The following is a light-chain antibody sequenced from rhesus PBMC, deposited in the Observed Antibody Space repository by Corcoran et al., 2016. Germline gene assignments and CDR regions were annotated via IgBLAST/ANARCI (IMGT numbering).Light chain of an antibody. V-gene: IGKV1-25*01. CDR2: EAS. Sequence: DIQMTQSPSSPSASVGDRVTITCRASQAISNDFAWYRQRPGESPKLLSYEASSLQSGIPSRFSGSGSGTDFTLTISSLQSEDYATYYCQHYYSLPLTFGGGTKVEIK. CDR3: QHYYSLPLT. CDR1: QAISND. J-gene: IGKJ4*01.